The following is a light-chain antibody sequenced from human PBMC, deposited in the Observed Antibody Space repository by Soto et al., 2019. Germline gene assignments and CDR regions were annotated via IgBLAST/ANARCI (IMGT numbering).Light chain of an antibody. CDR3: NSYTTSNTRQIV. J-gene: IGLJ1*01. V-gene: IGLV2-14*01. CDR1: SSDVGGYNY. Sequence: QSVLTQPASVSGSPGQSITISCTGTSSDVGGYNYVSWYQQHPGKAPKFMIYDVSNRPSGVSTRFSGSKSGNTASLTISGLQAGDEADYYCNSYTTSNTRQIVFGTGTKLTVL. CDR2: DVS.